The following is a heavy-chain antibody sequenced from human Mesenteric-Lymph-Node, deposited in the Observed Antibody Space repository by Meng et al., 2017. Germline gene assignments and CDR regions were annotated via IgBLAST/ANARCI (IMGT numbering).Heavy chain of an antibody. CDR2: ICYDGSNK. D-gene: IGHD5-12*01. CDR3: ARDRVATVGEYYYYGMDV. V-gene: IGHV3-33*01. CDR1: GFTFSSYG. J-gene: IGHJ6*02. Sequence: SLKISCAASGFTFSSYGMYWVRQAPGKGLEWVAVICYDGSNKYYADSVKGRFTISRDNSKNTLYLQMNSLRAEDTAVYYCARDRVATVGEYYYYGMDVWGQGTTVTVSS.